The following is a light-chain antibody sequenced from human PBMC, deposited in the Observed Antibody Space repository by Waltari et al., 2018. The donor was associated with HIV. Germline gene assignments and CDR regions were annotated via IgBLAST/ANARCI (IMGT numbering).Light chain of an antibody. J-gene: IGLJ3*02. CDR2: RDD. Sequence: QSVVTQPPSASGTPGQRVVISCSGSNSNIGSNSVNWYRQVPGAAPQILISRDDQRFSGVPDRVAGAKPAPSAALAISELLSEEEADYYCAVWDDSLRGGVFGGGTKLTVL. V-gene: IGLV1-47*01. CDR3: AVWDDSLRGGV. CDR1: NSNIGSNS.